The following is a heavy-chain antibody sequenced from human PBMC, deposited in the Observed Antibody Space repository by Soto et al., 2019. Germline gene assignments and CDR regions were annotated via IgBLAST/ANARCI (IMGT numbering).Heavy chain of an antibody. CDR3: AKDMALTGPKFKDAFDI. CDR2: ISWNSGSI. J-gene: IGHJ3*02. CDR1: GFTFDDYA. V-gene: IGHV3-9*01. Sequence: EVQLVESGGGLVQPGRSLRLSCAASGFTFDDYAMHWVRQAPGKGLEWVSGISWNSGSIGYADSVKGRFTISRDNAKNSLYMKMNSLRAEDTALYYCAKDMALTGPKFKDAFDIWGKGTMVTVSS. D-gene: IGHD3-9*01.